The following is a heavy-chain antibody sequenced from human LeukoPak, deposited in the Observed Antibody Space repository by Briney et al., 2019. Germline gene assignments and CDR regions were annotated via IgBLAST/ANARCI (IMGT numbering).Heavy chain of an antibody. CDR2: ISHSGST. Sequence: SETLSLTCAVYGGSFSGYYWSWIRQPPGKGLEWIGEISHSGSTNYNPSLKSRVTISVDTSKNQFSLKVTSVTAADTAVYYCARGRGYSYEVGFDYWGQGNLVTVSS. D-gene: IGHD5-18*01. CDR1: GGSFSGYY. CDR3: ARGRGYSYEVGFDY. V-gene: IGHV4-34*01. J-gene: IGHJ4*02.